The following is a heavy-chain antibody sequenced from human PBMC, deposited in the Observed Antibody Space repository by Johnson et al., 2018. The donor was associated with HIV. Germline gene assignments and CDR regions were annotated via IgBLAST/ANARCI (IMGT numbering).Heavy chain of an antibody. CDR1: GFTFSSHA. V-gene: IGHV3-30*04. Sequence: QVQLVESGGGVVQPGRSLRLSCAASGFTFSSHAMHWVRQAPGKGLEWVTFISNDGSNKYYADSVRGRFTISRDNAKNSLYLQMNSLRAEDTALYYCARDKEYSSSPGAFDIWGQGTMVTVSS. CDR3: ARDKEYSSSPGAFDI. D-gene: IGHD6-6*01. CDR2: ISNDGSNK. J-gene: IGHJ3*02.